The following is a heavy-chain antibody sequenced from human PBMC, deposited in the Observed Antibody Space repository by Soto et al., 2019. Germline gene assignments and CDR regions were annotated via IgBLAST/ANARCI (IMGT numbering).Heavy chain of an antibody. Sequence: PSETLSLTCTVSGGSISSYYWSWIRQPPGKGLEWIGYIYYSGSTNYNPSLKSRVTISVDTSKNQFSLKLSSVTAADTAVYYCAGEGYSYGLYYFDYWGQGTLVTVSS. J-gene: IGHJ4*02. CDR2: IYYSGST. D-gene: IGHD5-18*01. V-gene: IGHV4-59*01. CDR1: GGSISSYY. CDR3: AGEGYSYGLYYFDY.